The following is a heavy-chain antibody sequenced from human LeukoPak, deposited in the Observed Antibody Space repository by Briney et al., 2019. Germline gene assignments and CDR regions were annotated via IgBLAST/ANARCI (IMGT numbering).Heavy chain of an antibody. Sequence: RPSEPLPLTCSVSGGSVGSFSIYYWSWVRQPAGKGLEWIGRIYTGGSTSTSYNPSLKSRVSISVDKSKNHFSLTLRSVTAADTAVYYCAMYNYDTSGFDYWGQGTRVTVSS. CDR2: IYTGGST. V-gene: IGHV4-4*07. D-gene: IGHD3-22*01. CDR3: AMYNYDTSGFDY. CDR1: GGSVGSFSIYY. J-gene: IGHJ4*02.